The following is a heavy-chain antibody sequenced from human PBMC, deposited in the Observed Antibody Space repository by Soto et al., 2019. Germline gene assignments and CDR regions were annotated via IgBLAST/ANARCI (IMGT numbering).Heavy chain of an antibody. CDR3: ARDRGPPRWFGEPVFWFQH. D-gene: IGHD3-10*01. CDR2: ISAYNGNT. CDR1: GYTFTSYG. J-gene: IGHJ1*01. V-gene: IGHV1-18*01. Sequence: GASVKVSCKASGYTFTSYGISWVRQAPGQGLEWMGWISAYNGNTNYAQKLQGRVTMTTDTSTSTAYMELRSLRSDDTAVYYCARDRGPPRWFGEPVFWFQHWGQGTLVTVSS.